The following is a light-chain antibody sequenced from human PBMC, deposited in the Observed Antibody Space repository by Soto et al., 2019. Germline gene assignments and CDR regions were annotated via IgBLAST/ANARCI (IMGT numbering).Light chain of an antibody. CDR1: RSNIGAGFD. CDR2: DNN. Sequence: QPVLTQPPSVSGAPGQRVTISCTGTRSNIGAGFDVHWYQQLPGTAPKLLIYDNNNRPSGVPDRFSGSKSGTSASLAITGLQAEDEADYYCQSFDSSFIGLVFGGGTKLTVL. J-gene: IGLJ2*01. V-gene: IGLV1-40*01. CDR3: QSFDSSFIGLV.